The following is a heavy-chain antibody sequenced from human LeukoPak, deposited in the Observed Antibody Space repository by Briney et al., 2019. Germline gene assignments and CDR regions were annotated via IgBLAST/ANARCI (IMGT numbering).Heavy chain of an antibody. CDR2: IRYDGSNK. V-gene: IGHV3-30*02. CDR3: AKDGGSSLLYYFDY. CDR1: GFTFSSYG. D-gene: IGHD2-15*01. Sequence: GGSLRLSCAASGFTFSSYGMHWVRQAPGKGLEWVAFIRYDGSNKYYADSVKGRFTISRDNSKNTLYLQMNSLRAEDTAVYYCAKDGGSSLLYYFDYWGQGTLVTVSS. J-gene: IGHJ4*02.